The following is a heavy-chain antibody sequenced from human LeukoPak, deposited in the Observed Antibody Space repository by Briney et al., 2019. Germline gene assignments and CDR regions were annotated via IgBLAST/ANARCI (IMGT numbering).Heavy chain of an antibody. V-gene: IGHV3-66*01. D-gene: IGHD6-13*01. Sequence: GGSLRLSCAASGFTVSSNYMSWVHQAPGKGLEWVSVIYSGGSTYYADSVKGRFTISRDNSKNTLYLQMNSLRAEDTAVYYCAREEAAGTMGFDYWGQGTLVTVSS. J-gene: IGHJ4*02. CDR2: IYSGGST. CDR1: GFTVSSNY. CDR3: AREEAAGTMGFDY.